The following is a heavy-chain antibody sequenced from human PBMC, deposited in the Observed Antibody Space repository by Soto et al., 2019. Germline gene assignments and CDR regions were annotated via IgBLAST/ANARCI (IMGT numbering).Heavy chain of an antibody. CDR1: GFFFSAYA. V-gene: IGHV3-23*01. CDR2: FSGSGGKS. Sequence: PGGSLRLSCAASGFFFSAYAMTWARRAPGKGLEWVSSFSGSGGKSYYEDSVKGRFTISRDNYKNTLYLQMNSLRAEDTAVYYCANWVEGSHVYFDYWGRGTLVTVS. CDR3: ANWVEGSHVYFDY. D-gene: IGHD6-13*01. J-gene: IGHJ4*02.